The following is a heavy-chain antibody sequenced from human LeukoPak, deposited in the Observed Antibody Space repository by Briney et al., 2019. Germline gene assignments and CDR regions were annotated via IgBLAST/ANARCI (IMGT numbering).Heavy chain of an antibody. CDR2: ISYDGSNK. J-gene: IGHJ4*02. CDR1: GFTFSSYG. V-gene: IGHV3-30*18. D-gene: IGHD6-19*01. Sequence: GGSLRLSYAASGFTFSSYGMHWVRQAPGKGLEWVAVISYDGSNKYYADSVKGRFTISRDNSKNTLYLQMNSLRAEDTAVYYCAKRDFVRGSGWYFDYWGQGTLVTVSS. CDR3: AKRDFVRGSGWYFDY.